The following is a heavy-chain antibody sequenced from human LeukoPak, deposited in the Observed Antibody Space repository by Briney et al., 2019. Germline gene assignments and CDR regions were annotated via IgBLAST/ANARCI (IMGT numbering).Heavy chain of an antibody. D-gene: IGHD5-24*01. V-gene: IGHV4-59*08. J-gene: IGHJ4*02. CDR2: IYYSGST. CDR3: ARGARAGYNLEPFDY. Sequence: SETLSLTCTVSGGSISSYYWSWIRQPPGKGLEWIGCIYYSGSTTYNPSLKSRVTISVDTSKNQFSLKLSSVTAADTAVYYCARGARAGYNLEPFDYWGQGTLVTVSS. CDR1: GGSISSYY.